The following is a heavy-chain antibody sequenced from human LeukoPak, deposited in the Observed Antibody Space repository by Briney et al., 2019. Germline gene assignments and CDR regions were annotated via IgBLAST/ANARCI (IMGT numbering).Heavy chain of an antibody. CDR1: GGSITGGGYY. V-gene: IGHV4-61*02. Sequence: PSETLSLTCTVSGGSITGGGYYWSWIRQPAGKGLEWIGRIYTSGSTNYNPSLNSRVTISVDTSKNQFSLKLSSVTAADTAVYYCARADDSSSNWFDPWGQGTLVTASS. J-gene: IGHJ5*02. CDR3: ARADDSSSNWFDP. CDR2: IYTSGST. D-gene: IGHD6-13*01.